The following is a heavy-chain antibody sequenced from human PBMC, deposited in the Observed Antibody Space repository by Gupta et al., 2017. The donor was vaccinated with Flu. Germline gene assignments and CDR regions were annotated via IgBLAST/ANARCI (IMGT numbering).Heavy chain of an antibody. CDR2: IKQDGSEK. J-gene: IGHJ5*02. Sequence: EVQLVESGGGLVQPGGSLRLSCAASGFTFSSYWMSWVRQAPGKGLEWVANIKQDGSEKYYVDSVKGRFTISRDNAKNSLYLQMNSLRAEDTAVYYCARVSGRGHYDFWSGPPIYWFDPWGQGTLVTVSS. CDR3: ARVSGRGHYDFWSGPPIYWFDP. V-gene: IGHV3-7*01. D-gene: IGHD3-3*01. CDR1: GFTFSSYW.